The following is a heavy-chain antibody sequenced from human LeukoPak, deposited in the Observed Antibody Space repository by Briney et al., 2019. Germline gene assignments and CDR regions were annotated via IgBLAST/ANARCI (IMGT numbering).Heavy chain of an antibody. J-gene: IGHJ4*02. CDR3: AITIFEVVLSSRFEY. V-gene: IGHV4-34*01. Sequence: SETLSLTCAVYGGSFSGYYWSWIRQPPGKGLEWIGEINHSGSTNYNPSLKSRVTISVDTSKNQFSLKLSSVTAADTAVYYCAITIFEVVLSSRFEYWDQGTLVTVSS. D-gene: IGHD3-3*01. CDR1: GGSFSGYY. CDR2: INHSGST.